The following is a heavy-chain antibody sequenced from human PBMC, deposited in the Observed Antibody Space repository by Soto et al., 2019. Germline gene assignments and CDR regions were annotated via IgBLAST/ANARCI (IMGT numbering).Heavy chain of an antibody. V-gene: IGHV3-21*01. CDR1: GFTFSSYS. D-gene: IGHD2-15*01. CDR2: ISSSSSYI. Sequence: GGSLRLSCAASGFTFSSYSMNWVRQAPGKGLEWVSSISSSSSYIYYADSVKGRFTISRDNAKNSLYLQMNSLRAEDTAVYYCARLPMDGGGSCYYGMDVWGQGTTVTVSS. J-gene: IGHJ6*02. CDR3: ARLPMDGGGSCYYGMDV.